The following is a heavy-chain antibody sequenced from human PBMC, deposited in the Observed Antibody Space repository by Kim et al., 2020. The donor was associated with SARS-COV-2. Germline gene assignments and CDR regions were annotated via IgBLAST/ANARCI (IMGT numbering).Heavy chain of an antibody. CDR1: GFTFSSYA. J-gene: IGHJ6*02. Sequence: GGSLRLSCAASGFTFSSYAMHWVRQAPGKGLEWVAVISYDGSNKYYADSVKGRFTISRDNSKNTLYLQMNSLRAEDTAVYYCARDLDCSSTSCYRGVNYGMDVWGQGTTVTVSS. CDR2: ISYDGSNK. D-gene: IGHD2-2*01. CDR3: ARDLDCSSTSCYRGVNYGMDV. V-gene: IGHV3-30-3*01.